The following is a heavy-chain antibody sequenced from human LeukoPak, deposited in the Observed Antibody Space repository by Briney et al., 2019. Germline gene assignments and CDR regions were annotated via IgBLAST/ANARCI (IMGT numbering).Heavy chain of an antibody. D-gene: IGHD5-12*01. CDR1: GGSISTSNYY. J-gene: IGHJ2*01. V-gene: IGHV4-39*07. CDR2: IFYSGST. Sequence: SETLSLTCTVSGGSISTSNYYWGWIRQPPGKGLEWIGNIFYSGSTYYSPSLKSRVTISLDTSRNQFSLSLTSVTSADTAVYYCARGVPSIVATIVRYFDLWGRGTLVTVSS. CDR3: ARGVPSIVATIVRYFDL.